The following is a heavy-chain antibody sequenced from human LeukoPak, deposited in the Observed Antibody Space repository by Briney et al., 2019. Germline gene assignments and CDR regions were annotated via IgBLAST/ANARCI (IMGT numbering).Heavy chain of an antibody. CDR2: HYPGDSGT. V-gene: IGHV5-51*01. Sequence: GESLKISCKGSGYIFPNYGIGWVRQMPGKGLEWMGVHYPGDSGTRYSPSFQGQVTFSADKAISTAYLQWSSLKASDTAMYYCARLFSGVGYCSSTTCSRPFDSWGQGTLVTVSS. CDR3: ARLFSGVGYCSSTTCSRPFDS. D-gene: IGHD2-2*01. J-gene: IGHJ4*02. CDR1: GYIFPNYG.